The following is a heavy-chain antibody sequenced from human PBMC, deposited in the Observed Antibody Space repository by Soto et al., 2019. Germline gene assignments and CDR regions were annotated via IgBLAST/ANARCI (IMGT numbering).Heavy chain of an antibody. V-gene: IGHV4-38-2*01. CDR1: GDSISSGYY. CDR3: ARAGDYYDSSGQAYYFDY. D-gene: IGHD3-22*01. Sequence: SETLSLTCAVSGDSISSGYYWAWIRQPPGKGLEWIGSIYHSGTTYYNPSLKSRVTISVDTSKNQFSLKLSSVTAADTAVYYCARAGDYYDSSGQAYYFDYWGQGTLVTVSS. CDR2: IYHSGTT. J-gene: IGHJ4*02.